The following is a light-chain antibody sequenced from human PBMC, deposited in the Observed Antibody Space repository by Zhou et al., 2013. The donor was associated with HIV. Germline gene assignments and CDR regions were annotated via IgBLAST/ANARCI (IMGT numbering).Light chain of an antibody. Sequence: QSALTQPASVSGSPRQPITISCTGSSSDIGDYNYVSWYQQHPGKAPKLMIYDVTKRPSGVSDRFSGSKSGNTASLTISGLQSEDEADYYCCSYSTSTTLVLFGGGTKLTVL. CDR1: SSDIGDYNY. J-gene: IGLJ2*01. CDR2: DVT. V-gene: IGLV2-14*03. CDR3: CSYSTSTTLVL.